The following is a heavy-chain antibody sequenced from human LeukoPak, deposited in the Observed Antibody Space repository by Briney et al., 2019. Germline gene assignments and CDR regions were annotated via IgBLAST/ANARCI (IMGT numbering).Heavy chain of an antibody. Sequence: PSETLSLTCTVSGGSISIYYWSWIRQPAGKGLEWMWRIYTSGSTNYNPSLKSRVTMSVDTSKNQFSLKLSSVTAADTAVYYCACSRLYYYDSSGYPDQTDYWGQGTLVTVSS. D-gene: IGHD3-22*01. CDR2: IYTSGST. V-gene: IGHV4-4*07. J-gene: IGHJ4*02. CDR3: ACSRLYYYDSSGYPDQTDY. CDR1: GGSISIYY.